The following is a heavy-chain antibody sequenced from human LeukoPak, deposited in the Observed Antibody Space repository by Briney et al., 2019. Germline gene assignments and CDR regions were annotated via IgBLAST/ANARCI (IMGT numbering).Heavy chain of an antibody. D-gene: IGHD3-16*02. J-gene: IGHJ5*02. V-gene: IGHV3-21*01. CDR3: ARDSGGPYDYVWGSYRVNWFDP. CDR1: GFTFSSYS. Sequence: GGSLRLSCAASGFTFSSYSMNWVRQAPGKGPEWVSSISSSSSYIDYADSVKGRFTISRDNAKNSLYLQMNSLRAEDTAVYSCARDSGGPYDYVWGSYRVNWFDPRGQGTLVTVSS. CDR2: ISSSSSYI.